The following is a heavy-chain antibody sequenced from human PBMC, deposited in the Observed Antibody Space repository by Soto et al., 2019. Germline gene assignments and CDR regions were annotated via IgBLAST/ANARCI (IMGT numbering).Heavy chain of an antibody. CDR3: ARHGFYGDYSSNYFDP. V-gene: IGHV5-51*01. D-gene: IGHD4-17*01. J-gene: IGHJ5*02. CDR2: IYPSDSDT. CDR1: GYSFTNYW. Sequence: LKISCKGSGYSFTNYWIAWVRQMPGKGLEYMGIIYPSDSDTRYSPSFQGQVTISADKSISTAYLQWSSLKASDTAIYYCARHGFYGDYSSNYFDPWGQGTLVTVSS.